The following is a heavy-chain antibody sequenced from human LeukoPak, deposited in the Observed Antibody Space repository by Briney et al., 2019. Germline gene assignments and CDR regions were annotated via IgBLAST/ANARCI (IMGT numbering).Heavy chain of an antibody. Sequence: GGSLRLSCAASGFTFSSYVIHWVRQAPGKGLEWGAVISYDGSNKFYADSVKGRFTISRDNSKNTLYLQMNSLRAEDTAAYYCAKAVGYSGYQSFDYWGQGTLVTVSS. CDR3: AKAVGYSGYQSFDY. J-gene: IGHJ4*02. CDR2: ISYDGSNK. D-gene: IGHD5-12*01. CDR1: GFTFSSYV. V-gene: IGHV3-30-3*01.